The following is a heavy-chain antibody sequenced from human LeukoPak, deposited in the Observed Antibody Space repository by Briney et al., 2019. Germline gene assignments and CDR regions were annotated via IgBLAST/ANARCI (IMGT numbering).Heavy chain of an antibody. Sequence: SETLSLNCTVSGDYISSSSYYWGWIRQTPGKGLKWIGSVYKNGNSYHNPSLKSRVSISIDTSKNQFSLKVTSVTVADTAVYYCVRPGTSGTEGLEYWGQGTLVTVSS. V-gene: IGHV4-39*01. CDR3: VRPGTSGTEGLEY. D-gene: IGHD1-26*01. CDR1: GDYISSSSYY. J-gene: IGHJ4*02. CDR2: VYKNGNS.